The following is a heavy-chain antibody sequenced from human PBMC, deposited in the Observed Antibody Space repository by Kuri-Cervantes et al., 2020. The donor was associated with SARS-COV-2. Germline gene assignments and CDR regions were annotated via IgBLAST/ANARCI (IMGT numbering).Heavy chain of an antibody. CDR1: GFTFSSYS. J-gene: IGHJ3*02. CDR2: ISSSSSYI. D-gene: IGHD6-13*01. V-gene: IGHV3-21*01. CDR3: ARERGSSWYSSKAFDI. Sequence: GESLKISCAASGFTFSSYSMNWVRQAPGKGLEWVSSISSSSSYIYYADSVKGRFTISRDNAKNSLYLQMNSLRAEDTAVCYCARERGSSWYSSKAFDIWGQGTMVTVSS.